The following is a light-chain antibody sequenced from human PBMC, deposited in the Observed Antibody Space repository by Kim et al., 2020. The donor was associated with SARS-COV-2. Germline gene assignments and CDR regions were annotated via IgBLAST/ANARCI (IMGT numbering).Light chain of an antibody. CDR1: QSIGNY. J-gene: IGKJ4*01. V-gene: IGKV1-39*01. CDR2: AAS. Sequence: DIQMTQSPSSLSPSVGDRITISCRTSQSIGNYLNWYQQKPGKAPKLLIYAASSLQGGVPSRFSGSGSGTEFTLTISSLQPEDFATYYCQQSYSTPVTFGGGTKVDIK. CDR3: QQSYSTPVT.